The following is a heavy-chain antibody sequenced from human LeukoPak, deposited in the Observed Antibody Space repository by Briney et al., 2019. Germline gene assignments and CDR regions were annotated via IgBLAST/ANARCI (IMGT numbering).Heavy chain of an antibody. V-gene: IGHV3-30*02. CDR3: AKDKSGAARPAHFDY. J-gene: IGHJ4*02. CDR1: GFTFSSYS. D-gene: IGHD6-6*01. Sequence: GGSLRLSCAASGFTFSSYSMNWVRQAPGKGLEWVAFIRYDGSNKYYADSVKGRFTISRDNSKNTLYLQMNSLRAEDTAVYYCAKDKSGAARPAHFDYWGQGTLVTVSS. CDR2: IRYDGSNK.